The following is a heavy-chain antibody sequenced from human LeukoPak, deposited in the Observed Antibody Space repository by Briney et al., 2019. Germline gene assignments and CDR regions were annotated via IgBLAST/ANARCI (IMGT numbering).Heavy chain of an antibody. D-gene: IGHD6-6*01. Sequence: PSQTLSLTCTVSGGSISSGGYYWSWIRQHPGKGLEWSGYIYYSGSTYYNPSLKSRVTISVDTSKNQFSLKLSSVTAADTAVYYCARGVAARRVHWLDPWGQGTPVTVSS. CDR1: GGSISSGGYY. V-gene: IGHV4-31*03. CDR3: ARGVAARRVHWLDP. CDR2: IYYSGST. J-gene: IGHJ5*02.